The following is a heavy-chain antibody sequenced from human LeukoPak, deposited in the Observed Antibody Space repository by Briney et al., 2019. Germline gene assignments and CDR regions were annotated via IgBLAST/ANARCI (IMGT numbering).Heavy chain of an antibody. CDR2: IYYSGTT. D-gene: IGHD1-1*01. Sequence: SETLSLTCTVSGGSISSYYWSWIRQPPGKGLEWIGYIYYSGTTNYNPSLKSRVTISVDTSKNQFSLKLSSVTAADTAVYYCARVSWFPGTSYYYMAVWGKGTTVTVSS. CDR1: GGSISSYY. CDR3: ARVSWFPGTSYYYMAV. J-gene: IGHJ6*03. V-gene: IGHV4-59*01.